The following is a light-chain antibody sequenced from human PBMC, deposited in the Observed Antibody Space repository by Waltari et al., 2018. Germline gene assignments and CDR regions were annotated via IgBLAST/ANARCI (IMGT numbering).Light chain of an antibody. CDR2: STS. CDR1: QSLSST. J-gene: IGKJ1*01. CDR3: QQYNYWPWT. Sequence: EIVMTQSPATLSVSPGESATLSCRASQSLSSTFAWYQQKPGQAPRLLIYSTSTRATGIPARFSGSGSGTEVTLTISSLQSEDFAIYYCQQYNYWPWTFGQGTRVEIK. V-gene: IGKV3D-15*01.